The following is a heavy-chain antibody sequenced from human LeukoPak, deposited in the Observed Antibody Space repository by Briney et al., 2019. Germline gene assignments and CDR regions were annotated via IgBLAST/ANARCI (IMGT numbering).Heavy chain of an antibody. CDR1: GGSISSGDYY. D-gene: IGHD3-22*01. CDR2: IYYSGST. Sequence: PSETLSLTCTVSGGSISSGDYYWSWIRQPPGKGLEWIGYIYYSGSTYYNPSLKSRVTISVDTSKNQFSLKLSSVTAADTAVYYCARECPTPHYYDSSGYDYWGQGTLVTVSS. J-gene: IGHJ4*02. V-gene: IGHV4-30-4*01. CDR3: ARECPTPHYYDSSGYDY.